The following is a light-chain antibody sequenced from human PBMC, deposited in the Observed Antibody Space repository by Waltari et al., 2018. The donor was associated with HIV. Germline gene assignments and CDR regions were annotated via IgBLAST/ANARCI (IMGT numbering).Light chain of an antibody. V-gene: IGLV1-44*01. Sequence: QSLLPQPPSPSGNPGQRVTISCSGSYSNIGSNTTNWHQHLPGSAPRALIYNNAQRPSGLPARFSDSKSGTSASLAISGLQSEDQCDYYCASCDDKLDGWVFCGGTRLTVL. J-gene: IGLJ3*02. CDR2: NNA. CDR1: YSNIGSNT. CDR3: ASCDDKLDGWV.